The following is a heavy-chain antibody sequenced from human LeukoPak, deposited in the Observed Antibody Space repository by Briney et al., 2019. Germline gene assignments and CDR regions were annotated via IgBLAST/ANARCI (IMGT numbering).Heavy chain of an antibody. V-gene: IGHV3-23*01. CDR2: ISDSGDIT. D-gene: IGHD3-10*01. Sequence: GGSLRLSCAASGFTFSNYALNWVRQAPGKGLEWVSIISDSGDITDYADSVKGRFTISRDNSKNMLYLQMNSLRAEDTAVYFCTKKITMVRGINYGMDVWGQGTTVTVS. CDR3: TKKITMVRGINYGMDV. J-gene: IGHJ6*02. CDR1: GFTFSNYA.